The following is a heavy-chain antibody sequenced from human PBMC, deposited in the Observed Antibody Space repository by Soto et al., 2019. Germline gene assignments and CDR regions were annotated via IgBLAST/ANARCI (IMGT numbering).Heavy chain of an antibody. D-gene: IGHD5-12*01. CDR1: GGTFSSYT. J-gene: IGHJ2*01. V-gene: IGHV1-69*12. CDR3: ARGNHRWLQVWYFDL. Sequence: QVQLVQSGAEVKKPGSSVTVSCKASGGTFSSYTISWVRQAPGQGLEWMGGIIPIFGTANYAQKFQGRVTITADESTSTVYMELSSLRAEDTAVYYCARGNHRWLQVWYFDLWGRGSLLTVSS. CDR2: IIPIFGTA.